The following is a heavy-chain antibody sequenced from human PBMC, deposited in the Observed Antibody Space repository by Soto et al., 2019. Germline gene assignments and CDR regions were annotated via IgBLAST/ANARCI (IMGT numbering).Heavy chain of an antibody. V-gene: IGHV3-9*01. CDR3: AKGGPDGFCSGGRCYFDY. CDR1: GFTFDDYA. CDR2: ISWNRNII. D-gene: IGHD2-15*01. J-gene: IGHJ4*02. Sequence: EVQLVESGGGLVQPGRSLRLSCAASGFTFDDYAMHWVRRVPGKGLEWVSSISWNRNIIGYADSVKGSFTISRDNAKNSLYLQMNSLRPEDTALYYCAKGGPDGFCSGGRCYFDYWGQGNLVTVSS.